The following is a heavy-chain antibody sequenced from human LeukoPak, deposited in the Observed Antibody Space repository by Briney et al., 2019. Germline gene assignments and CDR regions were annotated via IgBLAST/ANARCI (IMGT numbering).Heavy chain of an antibody. CDR3: ARDPLRYDSSGYLDY. J-gene: IGHJ4*02. CDR1: GFTFSSYS. D-gene: IGHD3-22*01. V-gene: IGHV3-48*01. CDR2: ISSSSSTI. Sequence: PGGSLRLSCAASGFTFSSYSMNWVRQAPGKGLEWVSYISSSSSTIYYADSVKGRFTISRDNAKNSLYLQMNSLRAEDTAVYYCARDPLRYDSSGYLDYWGQGTLVTVSS.